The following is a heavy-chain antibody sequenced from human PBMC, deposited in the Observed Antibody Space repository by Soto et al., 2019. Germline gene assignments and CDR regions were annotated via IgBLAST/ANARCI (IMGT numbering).Heavy chain of an antibody. J-gene: IGHJ5*02. CDR2: IYSSGST. CDR3: VRVAPFFVVVVPAAIVGCFDL. CDR1: GRTISGYY. Sequence: AETLSLTCSASGRTISGYYWSWIRQPPGRGLEWVGYIYSSGSTNYTPSLKSRVTISVDTSKNQFYLKLSTVTAADTAVYYCVRVAPFFVVVVPAAIVGCFDLGGQGTLFTAPQ. V-gene: IGHV4-59*01. D-gene: IGHD2-2*01.